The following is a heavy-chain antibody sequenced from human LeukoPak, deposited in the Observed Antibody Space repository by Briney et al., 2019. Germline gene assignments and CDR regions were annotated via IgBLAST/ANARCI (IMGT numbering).Heavy chain of an antibody. J-gene: IGHJ5*02. Sequence: PSETLSLTCIVSGGSISSYYWSWIRQPPGKGLEWIGYIYYSGSTNYNPSLKSRVTISVDTSKNQFSLKLSSVTAADTAVYYCARAHYDSSRYGNWLDPWGQGPLVTVSS. CDR1: GGSISSYY. V-gene: IGHV4-59*01. CDR2: IYYSGST. D-gene: IGHD3-22*01. CDR3: ARAHYDSSRYGNWLDP.